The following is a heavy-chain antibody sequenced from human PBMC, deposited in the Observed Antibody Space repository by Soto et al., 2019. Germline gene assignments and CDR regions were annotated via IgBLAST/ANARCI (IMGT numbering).Heavy chain of an antibody. CDR3: AKLGSSSWSPHYYFDY. J-gene: IGHJ4*02. CDR1: GFTFNNYA. V-gene: IGHV3-23*01. CDR2: ITDSGDDI. D-gene: IGHD2-2*01. Sequence: EVQLLESGGGLVQPGGSLRLSCAASGFTFNNYAMGWVRQAPGKGLEWVSAITDSGDDIYYIDSVNGRFTISRDNSKSTLYLQMNSLRAEDTAIYYCAKLGSSSWSPHYYFDYWGQGTLVTVSS.